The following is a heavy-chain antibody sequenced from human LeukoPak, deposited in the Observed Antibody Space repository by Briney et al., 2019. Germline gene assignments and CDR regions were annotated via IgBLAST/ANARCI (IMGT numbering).Heavy chain of an antibody. Sequence: SETLSLTCAVYGGSFSGYYWSWIRQPPGKGLEWIGEINHSGSTNYNPSLESRVTISVDTSKNQFSLKLSSVTAADTAVYYCASAWIAAAGSIDYWGQGTLVTVSS. D-gene: IGHD6-13*01. CDR3: ASAWIAAAGSIDY. V-gene: IGHV4-34*01. CDR1: GGSFSGYY. CDR2: INHSGST. J-gene: IGHJ4*02.